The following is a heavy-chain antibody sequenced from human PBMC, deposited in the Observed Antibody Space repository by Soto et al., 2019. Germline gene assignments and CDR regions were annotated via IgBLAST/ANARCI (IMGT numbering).Heavy chain of an antibody. CDR2: ISAYNGNT. J-gene: IGHJ6*02. Sequence: ASVKVSCKASGYTFTSYGISWVRQAPGQGLEWMGWISAYNGNTNYAQKLQGRVTMTTDTSTSTAYMELRSLRSDDTAVYYCARDFYCSSTSCYFRYGMDVWGQGTMVTVSS. CDR3: ARDFYCSSTSCYFRYGMDV. D-gene: IGHD2-2*01. CDR1: GYTFTSYG. V-gene: IGHV1-18*04.